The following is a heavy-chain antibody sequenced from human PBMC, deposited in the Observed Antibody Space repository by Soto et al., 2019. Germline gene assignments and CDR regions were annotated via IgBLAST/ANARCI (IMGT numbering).Heavy chain of an antibody. D-gene: IGHD3-22*01. J-gene: IGHJ4*02. CDR3: ARQHYYDSSGPDY. CDR2: IYYSGST. V-gene: IGHV4-30-4*01. CDR1: GGSISSGDYY. Sequence: SETLSLTCTVSGGSISSGDYYWSWIRQPPGEGLEWIGYIYYSGSTYYNPSLKSRVTISVDTSKNQFSLKLSSVTAADTAVYYCARQHYYDSSGPDYWGQGTLVTVSS.